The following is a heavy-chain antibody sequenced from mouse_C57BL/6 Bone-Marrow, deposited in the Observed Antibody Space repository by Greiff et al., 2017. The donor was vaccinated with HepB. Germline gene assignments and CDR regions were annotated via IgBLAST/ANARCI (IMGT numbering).Heavy chain of an antibody. CDR1: GFTFSSYA. CDR3: ARDYGSSHFDY. D-gene: IGHD1-1*01. J-gene: IGHJ2*01. V-gene: IGHV5-4*01. CDR2: ISDGGSYT. Sequence: EVMLVESGGGLVKPGGSLKLSCAASGFTFSSYAMSWVRQTPEKRLEWVATISDGGSYTYYPDNVKGRFTISRDNAKNNLYLQMSHLKSEDTAMYYCARDYGSSHFDYWGQGTTLTVSS.